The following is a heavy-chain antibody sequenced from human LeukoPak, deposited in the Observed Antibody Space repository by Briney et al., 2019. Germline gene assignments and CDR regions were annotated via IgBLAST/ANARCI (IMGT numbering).Heavy chain of an antibody. V-gene: IGHV3-7*01. Sequence: GGSLRLSCAASGFTFSSYWMSWVRQAPGKGLEWVANIKQDGSEKYYVDSVKGRFTISRDNAKNSLYLQMNSLRAEDTAVYYCAREKVATYYYYYMDVWGKGTTVTVSS. CDR1: GFTFSSYW. J-gene: IGHJ6*03. CDR2: IKQDGSEK. D-gene: IGHD5-12*01. CDR3: AREKVATYYYYYMDV.